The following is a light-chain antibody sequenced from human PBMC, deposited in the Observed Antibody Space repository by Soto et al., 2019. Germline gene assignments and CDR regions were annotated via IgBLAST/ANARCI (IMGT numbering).Light chain of an antibody. CDR3: QSYDSSLCGSGV. V-gene: IGLV1-40*01. J-gene: IGLJ3*02. CDR1: SSNIGAGYD. CDR2: ANN. Sequence: QSVLTQPPSVSGAPGQRVTISCSGSSSNIGAGYDVHWYQQLPGTAPKLLISANNIRPSGVPDRFSGSKSGTSASLAITGLQAEDEADYYCQSYDSSLCGSGVFGGGTKLTVL.